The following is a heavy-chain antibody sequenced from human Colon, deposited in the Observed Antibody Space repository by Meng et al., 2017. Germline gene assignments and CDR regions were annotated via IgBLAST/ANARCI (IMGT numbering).Heavy chain of an antibody. J-gene: IGHJ4*02. V-gene: IGHV4-38-2*02. CDR3: ARDAAITFGELIEGIAS. D-gene: IGHD3-16*02. Sequence: GSLRLSCSVSGYSITSGYYWDWIRQSPGKGLEWIGTFYHTGNTYYNPSLKSRVSISLDRSKNQFSLRLTSVTAADTAIYYCARDAAITFGELIEGIASWGQGTLVTVSS. CDR2: FYHTGNT. CDR1: GYSITSGYY.